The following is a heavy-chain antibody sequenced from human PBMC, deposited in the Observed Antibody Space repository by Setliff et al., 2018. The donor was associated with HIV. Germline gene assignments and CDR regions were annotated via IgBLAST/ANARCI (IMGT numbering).Heavy chain of an antibody. D-gene: IGHD2-2*01. CDR3: ARDPAIYFDF. J-gene: IGHJ4*02. Sequence: SETLSLTCTVTGASVGNYFWSWIRQSAGKGLEWIGRMYTTVDAAYNPSLKSRVIMSVDTSKNQISLKLTSVTAADTAMYYCARDPAIYFDFWGQGVLVPVSS. CDR2: MYTTVDA. V-gene: IGHV4-4*07. CDR1: GASVGNYF.